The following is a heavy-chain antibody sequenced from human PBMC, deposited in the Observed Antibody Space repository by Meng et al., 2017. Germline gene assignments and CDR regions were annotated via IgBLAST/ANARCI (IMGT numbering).Heavy chain of an antibody. CDR1: GFTFSSYD. Sequence: VEVVGSGGGLVQPGGSLRLSCAASGFTFSSYDMHWVRQATGKGLEWVSAIGTAGDTYYPGSVKGRFTISRENAKNSLYLQMNSLRAGDTAVYYCARAHGYGVYDYWGQGTLVTVSS. V-gene: IGHV3-13*01. J-gene: IGHJ4*02. D-gene: IGHD2-15*01. CDR3: ARAHGYGVYDY. CDR2: IGTAGDT.